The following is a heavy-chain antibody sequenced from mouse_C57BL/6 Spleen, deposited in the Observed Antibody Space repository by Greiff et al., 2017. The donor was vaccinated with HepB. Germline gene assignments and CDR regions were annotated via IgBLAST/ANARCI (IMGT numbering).Heavy chain of an antibody. J-gene: IGHJ3*01. Sequence: VQLQQSGAELVKPGASVKLSCKASGYTFTSYWMHWVKQRPGQGLEWIGMIHPNSGSTNYNEKFKSKATLTVDKSSSTAYMQLSSLTSEDTAVYYCAGSDVYYYGSSYGAVGLAYWGQGTLVTVAA. CDR1: GYTFTSYW. CDR2: IHPNSGST. D-gene: IGHD1-1*01. CDR3: AGSDVYYYGSSYGAVGLAY. V-gene: IGHV1-64*01.